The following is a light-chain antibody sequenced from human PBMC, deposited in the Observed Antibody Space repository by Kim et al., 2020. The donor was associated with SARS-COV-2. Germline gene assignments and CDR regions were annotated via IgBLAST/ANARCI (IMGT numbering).Light chain of an antibody. CDR3: QSCDNSLSV. Sequence: GQRFRVSGFGRRPNMGAGYDVHLYQQLPGTGPKPPVSGSNNRPSGVPDRFSGTTSGTSASLAITGLQAEDEAHNYCQSCDNSLSVCGGGTQLTVL. CDR2: GSN. V-gene: IGLV1-40*01. J-gene: IGLJ3*02. CDR1: RPNMGAGYD.